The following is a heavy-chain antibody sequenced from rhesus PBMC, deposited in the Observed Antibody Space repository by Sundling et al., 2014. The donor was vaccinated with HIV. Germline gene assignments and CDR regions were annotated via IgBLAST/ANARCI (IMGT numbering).Heavy chain of an antibody. CDR2: VSSGGGST. V-gene: IGHV3S42*01. Sequence: EVQLVESGGGLVQPGGSLRLSCAASGFTFSNYGMYWVRQTPGKGLEWISAVSSGGGSTYYADSVKGRFTISRDNSKNTLSLQMNSLRAEDTAVYYCAPYYDSGYYGDYYGLDSWGQGVVVTVSS. CDR1: GFTFSNYG. J-gene: IGHJ6*01. D-gene: IGHD3-28*01. CDR3: APYYDSGYYGDYYGLDS.